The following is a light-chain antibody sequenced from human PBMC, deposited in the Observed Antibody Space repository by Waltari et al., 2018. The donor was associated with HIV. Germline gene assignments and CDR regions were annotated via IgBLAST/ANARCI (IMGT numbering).Light chain of an antibody. CDR1: QSVLYSSNNKNY. J-gene: IGKJ1*01. CDR3: LQYYSTPRT. CDR2: WAS. V-gene: IGKV4-1*01. Sequence: DIVMTQSPDSLAVSLGERATINCKSSQSVLYSSNNKNYLAWYQQKPGQSPKLLIYWASTRESGVPDRFSGSGSGTDFTLTISSLQAEDMAVYYCLQYYSTPRTFGQGTKVEIK.